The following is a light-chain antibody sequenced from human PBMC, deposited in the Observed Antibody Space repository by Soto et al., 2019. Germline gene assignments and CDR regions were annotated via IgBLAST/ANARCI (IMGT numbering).Light chain of an antibody. CDR2: EVG. CDR1: SSDIGTYIY. J-gene: IGLJ2*01. V-gene: IGLV2-14*01. Sequence: QSVLTQPASVSGSPGQSITISCTGTSSDIGTYIYVSWYLQHPGKAPKLLIYEVGNRPSGVSNRFSGSKSGNTASLTISGLQAEDEADYYCSSYTSSNSVVFGGGTKLTVL. CDR3: SSYTSSNSVV.